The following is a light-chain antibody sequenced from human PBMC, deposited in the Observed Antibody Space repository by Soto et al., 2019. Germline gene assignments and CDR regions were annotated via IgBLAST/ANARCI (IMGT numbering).Light chain of an antibody. J-gene: IGKJ1*01. Sequence: DIQMTQSPSTLSASVGDRVTITCRASQSITSWLAWYQQKPGKAPKLLIYRASSLESGVPSTFSGSGSGTEFTRTISSLQPDDFAPYYCQQYDRFPRTFGQGTKVEIK. CDR1: QSITSW. CDR2: RAS. V-gene: IGKV1-5*03. CDR3: QQYDRFPRT.